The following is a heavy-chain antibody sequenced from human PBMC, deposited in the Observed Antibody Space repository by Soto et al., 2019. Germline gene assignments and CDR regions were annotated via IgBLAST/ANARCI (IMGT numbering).Heavy chain of an antibody. CDR1: GGSMNTYY. J-gene: IGHJ4*02. CDR3: ARGSGNPCDY. V-gene: IGHV4-59*01. CDR2: IYSSGST. D-gene: IGHD2-15*01. Sequence: PSETLSLTCSVSGGSMNTYYWSWIRQPPGKGLEWIGYIYSSGSTNYKLSLKSRVVFSVDTSKNQFSLKLSSVTAADTAVYYCARGSGNPCDYWGQRTLVT.